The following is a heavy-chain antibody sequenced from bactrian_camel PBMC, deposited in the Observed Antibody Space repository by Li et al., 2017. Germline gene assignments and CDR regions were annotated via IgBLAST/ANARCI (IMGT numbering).Heavy chain of an antibody. CDR1: GYPSSRHC. J-gene: IGHJ6*01. CDR2: MDSGGRK. D-gene: IGHD6*01. CDR3: AAWYGGDWYTFGY. Sequence: QVQLVESGGGSVQAGGSPRLSCAHSGYPSSRHCMGWFRQAPGEEREGVAVMDSGGRKTYADSVEGRFTISQDNAKNTLYLQMISLKPEDTAVYYCAAWYGGDWYTFGYWGQGTQVTVS. V-gene: IGHV3S53*01.